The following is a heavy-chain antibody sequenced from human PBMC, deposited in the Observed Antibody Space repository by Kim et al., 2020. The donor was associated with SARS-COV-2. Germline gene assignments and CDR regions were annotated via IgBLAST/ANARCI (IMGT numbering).Heavy chain of an antibody. Sequence: SVKVSCKASGGTFSSYAISWVRQAPGQGLEWMGGIIPIFGTANYAQKFQGRVTITADESTSTAYMELSSLRSEDTAVYYCARDLGRDSSGWTYWYFDLWGRGTLVTVSS. D-gene: IGHD3-22*01. CDR3: ARDLGRDSSGWTYWYFDL. CDR2: IIPIFGTA. J-gene: IGHJ2*01. CDR1: GGTFSSYA. V-gene: IGHV1-69*13.